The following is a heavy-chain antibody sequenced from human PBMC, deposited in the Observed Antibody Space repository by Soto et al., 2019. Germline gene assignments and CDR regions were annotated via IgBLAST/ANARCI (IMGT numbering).Heavy chain of an antibody. Sequence: PSETLSLTCSVSGGSISSGGYYWSWIRQHPGKGLEWIGYIYYSGSTYYNPSLKSRVTISVDTSKNQFSLKLSSVTAADTAMYYCARRISYYGPEYGMDVWGQGTTVTVSS. V-gene: IGHV4-31*03. CDR3: ARRISYYGPEYGMDV. D-gene: IGHD3-10*01. CDR1: GGSISSGGYY. CDR2: IYYSGST. J-gene: IGHJ6*02.